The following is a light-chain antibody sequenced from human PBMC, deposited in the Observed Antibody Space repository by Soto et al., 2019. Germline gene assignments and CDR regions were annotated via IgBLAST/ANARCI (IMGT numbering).Light chain of an antibody. Sequence: DIQLTQSPSFLSASVGDRVTITFRASQGISSYLAWYQQKPGKAPKLLIYAASTLQSGVPSRFSGSGSRTAFTISVSSLQPEDFATYYGQQLNSYPPSTFGKGTKLEIK. J-gene: IGKJ2*01. CDR3: QQLNSYPPST. CDR1: QGISSY. CDR2: AAS. V-gene: IGKV1-9*01.